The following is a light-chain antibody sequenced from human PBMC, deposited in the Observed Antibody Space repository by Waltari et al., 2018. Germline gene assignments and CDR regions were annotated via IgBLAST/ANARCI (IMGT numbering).Light chain of an antibody. Sequence: QLVLTQSPSSSASLGASAKLPCPLTRGPRTYAVAWHPPRPEKGPRYLMKVNSDGSHSKADGIPDRFSGSSSVAERYLTIASLQSEDEADYYCQTWGTARGVFGGGTKLTVL. V-gene: IGLV4-69*01. J-gene: IGLJ2*01. CDR2: VNSDGSH. CDR3: QTWGTARGV. CDR1: RGPRTYA.